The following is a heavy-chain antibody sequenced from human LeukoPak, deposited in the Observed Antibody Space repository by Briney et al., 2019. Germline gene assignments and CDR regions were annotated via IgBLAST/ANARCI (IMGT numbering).Heavy chain of an antibody. V-gene: IGHV3-74*01. CDR2: INSDGSST. D-gene: IGHD5-18*01. CDR1: GFAFGGSW. Sequence: GGSLRLSCAASGFAFGGSWMDWVRQAPGKGLVWVSRINSDGSSTSYADSVKGRFTISRDNAKNTLYLQMNSLRAEDTAVYYCARAMGGGYSYAPLDYWGQGTLVTVSS. CDR3: ARAMGGGYSYAPLDY. J-gene: IGHJ4*02.